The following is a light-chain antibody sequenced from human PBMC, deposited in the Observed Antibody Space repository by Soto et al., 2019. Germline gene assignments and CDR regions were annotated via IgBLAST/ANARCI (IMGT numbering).Light chain of an antibody. CDR3: QQYGSSGT. CDR1: QSVSSN. CDR2: GAS. J-gene: IGKJ1*01. V-gene: IGKV3-15*01. Sequence: EVVMTQSPATLSVSPGEGVTLSCRASQSVSSNLAWYQQKPGQAPRLLIYGASTRATGIPARFSGSRSGTDFTLTISRLEPEDFAVYYCQQYGSSGTFGQGTKVDNK.